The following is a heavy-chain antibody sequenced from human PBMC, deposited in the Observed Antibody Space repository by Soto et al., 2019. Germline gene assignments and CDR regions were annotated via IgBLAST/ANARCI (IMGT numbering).Heavy chain of an antibody. CDR2: INHSGST. V-gene: IGHV4-34*01. CDR1: GGSFSGYY. J-gene: IGHJ4*02. Sequence: SETLSLTCAVYGGSFSGYYWSWIRQPPGKGLEWIGEINHSGSTNCNPSLKSRVTISVDTSKNQFSLKLSSVTAADTAVYYCARRVRAFGVVISYFDYWGQGTLVTVSS. CDR3: ARRVRAFGVVISYFDY. D-gene: IGHD3-3*01.